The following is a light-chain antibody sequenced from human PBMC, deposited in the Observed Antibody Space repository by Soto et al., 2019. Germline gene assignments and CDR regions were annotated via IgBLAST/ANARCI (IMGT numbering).Light chain of an antibody. CDR3: QQYDSSPCT. CDR2: GAS. V-gene: IGKV3-15*01. CDR1: QSVSSN. Sequence: EIVMTQSPATLSVSPGERATLSCRASQSVSSNLAWYQQKPGQAPRLLIYGASTRATGIPARFSGSGSGTEFTLTISGLEPEDFAVYFCQQYDSSPCTFGGGTKVEIK. J-gene: IGKJ4*01.